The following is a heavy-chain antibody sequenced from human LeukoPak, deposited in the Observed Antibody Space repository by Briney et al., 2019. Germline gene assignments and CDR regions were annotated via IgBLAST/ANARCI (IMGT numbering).Heavy chain of an antibody. CDR1: GGSFSGYY. V-gene: IGHV4-34*01. CDR2: TNHSGST. Sequence: TSETLSLTCAVYGGSFSGYYWSWIRQPPGKGLEWIGETNHSGSTNYNPSLKSRVTISVDTSKNQFSLKLSSVTAADTAVYYCARGGLVGWLRPRYYFDYWGQGTLVTVSS. CDR3: ARGGLVGWLRPRYYFDY. J-gene: IGHJ4*02. D-gene: IGHD5-12*01.